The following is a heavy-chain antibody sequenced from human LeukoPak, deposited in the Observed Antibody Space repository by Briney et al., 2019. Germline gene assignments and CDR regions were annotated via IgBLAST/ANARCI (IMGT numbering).Heavy chain of an antibody. CDR2: IYSGGST. J-gene: IGHJ4*02. D-gene: IGHD2-15*01. Sequence: GGSLRLSCAASGFTVSSNYMSWLRHAPGKGLEWVSVIYSGGSTYYADSVKGRFTISRDNSKNTLYLQMNSLRAEDTAVYYCARGVLGYCSGGSCYHDFFDYWGQGTLVTVSS. CDR1: GFTVSSNY. V-gene: IGHV3-53*01. CDR3: ARGVLGYCSGGSCYHDFFDY.